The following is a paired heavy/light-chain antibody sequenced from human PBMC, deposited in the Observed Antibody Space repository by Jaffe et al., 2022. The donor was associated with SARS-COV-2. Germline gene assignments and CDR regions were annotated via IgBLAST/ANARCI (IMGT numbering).Heavy chain of an antibody. J-gene: IGHJ2*01. CDR3: AHMSNWGSIHWYFAL. CDR1: GLSLSGDGVG. D-gene: IGHD7-27*01. Sequence: QITLKESGPTLVKPTQTLTLTCAFSGLSLSGDGVGVGWLRQPPGKALEWLAHIYWDDDKRYSPSLKSRLTVTKDTSKNQVVLTMTNMDPVDTATYYCAHMSNWGSIHWYFALWGRGTLVTVSS. CDR2: IYWDDDK. V-gene: IGHV2-5*02.
Light chain of an antibody. Sequence: QSVLTQPPSVSGAPGQRVTISCTGSNTNIGAGYDAHWYQQFPGTAPKLLIHGNTNRPSGVPDRFSGSKSGTSASLTITGLQAEDEADYYCQSYDSRLIGYVFGSGTKVTVL. V-gene: IGLV1-40*01. CDR2: GNT. CDR3: QSYDSRLIGYV. J-gene: IGLJ1*01. CDR1: NTNIGAGYD.